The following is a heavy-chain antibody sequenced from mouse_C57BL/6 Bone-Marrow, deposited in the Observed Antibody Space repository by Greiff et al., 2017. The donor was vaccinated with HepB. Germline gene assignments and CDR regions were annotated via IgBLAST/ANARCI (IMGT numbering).Heavy chain of an antibody. CDR1: GYSITSGYY. CDR2: ISYDGSN. CDR3: ARRVIYYDYLYAMDY. D-gene: IGHD2-4*01. Sequence: EVHLVESGPGLVKPSQSLSLTCSVTGYSITSGYYWNWIRQFPGNKLEWMGYISYDGSNNYNPSLKNRISITRDTSKNQFFLKLNSGTTEDTATYYCARRVIYYDYLYAMDYWGQGTSVTVSS. J-gene: IGHJ4*01. V-gene: IGHV3-6*01.